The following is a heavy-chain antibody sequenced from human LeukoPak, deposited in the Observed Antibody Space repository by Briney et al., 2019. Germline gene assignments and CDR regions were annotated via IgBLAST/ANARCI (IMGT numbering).Heavy chain of an antibody. J-gene: IGHJ3*02. CDR3: ARDDDYGDSHDAFDI. CDR1: GFTFSDYY. CDR2: IKQDGSEK. V-gene: IGHV3-7*01. Sequence: PGGSLRLSCAASGFTFSDYYMSWIRQAPGKGLEWVANIKQDGSEKYYVDSVKGRFTISRDNAKNSLYLQMNSLRAEDTAVYYCARDDDYGDSHDAFDIWGQGTMVTVSS. D-gene: IGHD4-17*01.